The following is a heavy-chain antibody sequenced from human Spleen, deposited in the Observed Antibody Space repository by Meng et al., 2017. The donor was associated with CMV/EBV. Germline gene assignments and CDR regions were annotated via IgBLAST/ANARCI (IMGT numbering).Heavy chain of an antibody. D-gene: IGHD2-2*02. CDR1: GFTFGDYA. CDR3: TRDRVPAAIGWFDP. Sequence: GSLRLSCTASGFTFGDYAMSWVRQAPGKGLEWVGFIRSKAYGGTTEYAASVKGRFTISRDDSKSIAYLQMNSLKTEDTAVYYCTRDRVPAAIGWFDPWGQGTLVTVSS. CDR2: IRSKAYGGTT. V-gene: IGHV3-49*04. J-gene: IGHJ5*02.